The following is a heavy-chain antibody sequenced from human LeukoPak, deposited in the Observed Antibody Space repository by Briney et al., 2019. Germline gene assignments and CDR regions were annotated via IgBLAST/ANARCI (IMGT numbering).Heavy chain of an antibody. D-gene: IGHD1-26*01. V-gene: IGHV3-66*01. CDR3: ARDLRYHDAFDI. CDR2: IYSGGST. J-gene: IGHJ3*02. CDR1: GFTVSSNY. Sequence: GGSLRLSCAASGFTVSSNYMSWVRQAPGKGLEWVSVIYSGGSTYYADSVEGRFTISRDNSKNTLYLQMNSLRAEDTAVYYCARDLRYHDAFDIWGQGTMVTVSS.